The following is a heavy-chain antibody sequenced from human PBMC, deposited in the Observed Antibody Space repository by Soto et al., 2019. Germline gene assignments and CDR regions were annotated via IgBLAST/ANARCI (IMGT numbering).Heavy chain of an antibody. CDR1: GGTFSSYA. Sequence: GASVQVSCKASGGTFSSYAISWVRQATGQGLEWMGWMNPNSGNTGYAQKFQGRVTMTRNTSISTAYMELSSLRSEDTAVYYCARERSSGWLDYWGQGTVVTVSS. CDR2: MNPNSGNT. CDR3: ARERSSGWLDY. V-gene: IGHV1-8*02. J-gene: IGHJ4*02. D-gene: IGHD6-19*01.